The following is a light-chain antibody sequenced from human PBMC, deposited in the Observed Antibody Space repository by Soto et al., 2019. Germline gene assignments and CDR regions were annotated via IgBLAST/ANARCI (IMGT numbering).Light chain of an antibody. J-gene: IGKJ1*01. CDR1: QSISNS. CDR2: AAS. Sequence: DIQMTQSPSSLSASVGDRVTITCRASQSISNSLNWYQQKPGKAPKLLIYAASSLPSGVPSRFSGSGSGTDSTLTISDLQPEDFATYYCQQSYSTPRTFGQGTKVEIK. V-gene: IGKV1-39*01. CDR3: QQSYSTPRT.